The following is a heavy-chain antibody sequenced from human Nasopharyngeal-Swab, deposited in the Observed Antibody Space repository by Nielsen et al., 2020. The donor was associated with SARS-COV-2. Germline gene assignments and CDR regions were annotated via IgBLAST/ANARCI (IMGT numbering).Heavy chain of an antibody. J-gene: IGHJ4*02. CDR1: GYTFTSYA. Sequence: ASVKVSCKASGYTFTSYAMHWVRQAPGQRLEWMGWISVYNGNTNHAQKFQGRVTMTTDTSTSTSYMELRSLRSDDTAVYYCARAPHYDYIWGTYRQSFNFDYWGQGTLVTVSS. CDR2: ISVYNGNT. V-gene: IGHV1-18*01. CDR3: ARAPHYDYIWGTYRQSFNFDY. D-gene: IGHD3-16*02.